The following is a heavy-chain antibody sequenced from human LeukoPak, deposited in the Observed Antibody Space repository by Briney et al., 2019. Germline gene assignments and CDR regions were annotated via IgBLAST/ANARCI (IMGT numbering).Heavy chain of an antibody. CDR3: ARDRAGYGDGYMDV. CDR1: GGSISSSSYY. V-gene: IGHV4-61*01. J-gene: IGHJ6*03. Sequence: SETLSLTCTVSGGSISSSSYYWSWIRQPPGKGLEWIGYIYYSGSTNYNPSLKSRVTISVDTSKNQFSLKLSSVTAADTAVYYCARDRAGYGDGYMDVWGKGTTVTVSS. CDR2: IYYSGST. D-gene: IGHD4-17*01.